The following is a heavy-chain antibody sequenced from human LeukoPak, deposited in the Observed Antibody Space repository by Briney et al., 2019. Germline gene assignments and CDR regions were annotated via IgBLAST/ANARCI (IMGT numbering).Heavy chain of an antibody. Sequence: PGGSLRLSCAASGFTFTNYAMSWVRQAPGKGLEWVSYISSSGSTIYYADSVKGRFTISRDNAKNSLYLQMNSLRAEDTAVYYCARMIGGYDPLPDFDYWGQGTQVTVSS. CDR2: ISSSGSTI. J-gene: IGHJ4*02. CDR3: ARMIGGYDPLPDFDY. CDR1: GFTFTNYA. V-gene: IGHV3-48*03. D-gene: IGHD5-12*01.